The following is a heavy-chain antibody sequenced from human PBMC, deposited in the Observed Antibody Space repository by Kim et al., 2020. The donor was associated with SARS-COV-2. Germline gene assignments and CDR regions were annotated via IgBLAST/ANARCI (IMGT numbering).Heavy chain of an antibody. J-gene: IGHJ4*02. V-gene: IGHV1-18*01. CDR3: MRGHYGKIVGEY. CDR2: IDSDNGNT. CDR1: GYTFTDYG. D-gene: IGHD1-26*01. Sequence: ASVKVSCKASGYTFTDYGFSWVRQAPGQGLEWMGWIDSDNGNTNYAQNLQGRVTMTADTSTSTAYMELMSLRSDDTAMYYCMRGHYGKIVGEYWGQGTLVTVSS.